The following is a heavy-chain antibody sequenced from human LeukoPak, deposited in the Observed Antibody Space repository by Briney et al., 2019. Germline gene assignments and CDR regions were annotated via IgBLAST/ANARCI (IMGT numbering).Heavy chain of an antibody. CDR3: ARVSGQTTAGPFDY. Sequence: ASVKVSCKASGYTFTSYGISWVRQAPGQGLEWMGWISAYNGNTNYAQKLQGRVTMTTDTSTSTAYMELRSLRSDDTAVYYCARVSGQTTAGPFDYWGQGALVTVSS. CDR2: ISAYNGNT. CDR1: GYTFTSYG. D-gene: IGHD6-13*01. J-gene: IGHJ4*02. V-gene: IGHV1-18*01.